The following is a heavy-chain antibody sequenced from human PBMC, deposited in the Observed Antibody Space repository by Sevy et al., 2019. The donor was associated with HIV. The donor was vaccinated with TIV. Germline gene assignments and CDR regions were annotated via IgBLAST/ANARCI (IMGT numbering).Heavy chain of an antibody. J-gene: IGHJ4*02. D-gene: IGHD1-1*01. V-gene: IGHV4-30-2*01. Sequence: SETLSLTCTVPGGSINSDEYSWNWIRQPPGKGLVWIGYIYNSGITYYNPSLRSRVTISVDRSKNLFSLNLSSVTAADTAVYYCARGTIQLWFDYWGQGALVTVSS. CDR3: ARGTIQLWFDY. CDR2: IYNSGIT. CDR1: GGSINSDEYS.